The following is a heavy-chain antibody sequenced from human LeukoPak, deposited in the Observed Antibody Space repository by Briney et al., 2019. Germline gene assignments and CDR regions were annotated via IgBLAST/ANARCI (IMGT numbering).Heavy chain of an antibody. CDR1: GFTFSSSG. D-gene: IGHD2-15*01. CDR3: ARGRISIGFDY. CDR2: ISYDGSNR. J-gene: IGHJ4*02. V-gene: IGHV3-30*02. Sequence: GGSLRLSCAASGFTFSSSGMHWVRQAPGKGLEWVAFISYDGSNRYYADSVKGRFTISRDNSKNTLYLQMNSLRAEDTAVYYCARGRISIGFDYWGQGTLVTVSS.